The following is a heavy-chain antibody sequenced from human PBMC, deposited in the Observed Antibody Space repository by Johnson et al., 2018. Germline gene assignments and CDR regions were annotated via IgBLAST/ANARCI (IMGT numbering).Heavy chain of an antibody. V-gene: IGHV3-30*18. CDR3: AKETGYDYVLGH. CDR1: GFTFSSYG. Sequence: QVQLVESGGGVVQPGRSLRLSCAASGFTFSSYGMHWVRQAPGKGLEWVAVISYDGSNKYYADSVKGRFTISRDNSKNTLYLQMNSLRAEDTAVYYFAKETGYDYVLGHWGQGTLVTVSS. CDR2: ISYDGSNK. J-gene: IGHJ1*01. D-gene: IGHD3-16*01.